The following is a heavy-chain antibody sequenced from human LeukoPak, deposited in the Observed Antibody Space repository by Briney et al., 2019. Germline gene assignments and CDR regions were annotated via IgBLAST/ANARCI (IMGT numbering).Heavy chain of an antibody. Sequence: SETLSLTCTVSGGSISSYYWGWIRQPPGKGLEWIGSIYYSGSTYYNPSLKSRVTISVDTSKNQFSLKLSSVTAADTAVYYCARHYDYVWGSYRYNRDFGFDYWGQGTLVTVSS. CDR2: IYYSGST. D-gene: IGHD3-16*02. V-gene: IGHV4-39*01. J-gene: IGHJ4*02. CDR3: ARHYDYVWGSYRYNRDFGFDY. CDR1: GGSISSYY.